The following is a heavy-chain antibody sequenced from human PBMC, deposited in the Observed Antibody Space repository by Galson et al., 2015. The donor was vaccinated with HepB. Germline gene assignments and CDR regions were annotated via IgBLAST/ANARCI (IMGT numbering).Heavy chain of an antibody. D-gene: IGHD3-10*01. Sequence: QVQLQESGPGLVKPSETLSLTCTVSGGSISSSSYYWGWIRQPPGKGLEWIGSIYYSGSTYYNPSLKSRVTISVDTSKNQFSLKLSSVTAADTAVYYCASAMVRGAAFFDYWGQGTLVTVSS. CDR2: IYYSGST. CDR3: ASAMVRGAAFFDY. CDR1: GGSISSSSYY. V-gene: IGHV4-39*01. J-gene: IGHJ4*02.